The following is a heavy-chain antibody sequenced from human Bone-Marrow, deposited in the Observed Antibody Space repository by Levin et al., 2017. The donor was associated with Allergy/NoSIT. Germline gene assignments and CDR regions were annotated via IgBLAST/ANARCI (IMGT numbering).Heavy chain of an antibody. Sequence: GGSLRLSCAASGFTFSSYSMNWVRQAPGKGLEWVSSISSSSSYIYYADSVKGRFTISRDNAKNSLYLQMNSLRAEDTAVYYCALNWNDWPSVFDYWGQGTLVTVSS. J-gene: IGHJ4*02. CDR2: ISSSSSYI. CDR3: ALNWNDWPSVFDY. D-gene: IGHD1-1*01. V-gene: IGHV3-21*01. CDR1: GFTFSSYS.